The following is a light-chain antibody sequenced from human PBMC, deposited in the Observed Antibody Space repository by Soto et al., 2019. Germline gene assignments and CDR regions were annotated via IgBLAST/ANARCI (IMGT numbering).Light chain of an antibody. CDR3: QQRTNSPPWT. CDR1: QNISTY. Sequence: EIVLTQSPATLSLSPGEGASLSCRASQNISTYLAWYQQRPGQVPRLLIYGVSKRAPAIPARFSGSGSVTDFALTVSGLETEDFAAYYCQQRTNSPPWTFGQGTRVELK. V-gene: IGKV3-11*01. J-gene: IGKJ1*01. CDR2: GVS.